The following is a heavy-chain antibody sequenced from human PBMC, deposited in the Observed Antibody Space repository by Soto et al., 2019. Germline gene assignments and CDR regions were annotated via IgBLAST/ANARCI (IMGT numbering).Heavy chain of an antibody. CDR1: GYSFTNYW. J-gene: IGHJ6*02. V-gene: IGHV5-10-1*04. D-gene: IGHD3-16*01. CDR3: ARYGGAGDYYHGMDV. CDR2: IDPSDSYT. Sequence: PGESLKISCKGSGYSFTNYWINWVRQMPGKGLEWMGTIDPSDSYTNYSPSFQGQVTISADKSISTAYLQWSSLKASDTAMYYCARYGGAGDYYHGMDVWGQGTTVTVS.